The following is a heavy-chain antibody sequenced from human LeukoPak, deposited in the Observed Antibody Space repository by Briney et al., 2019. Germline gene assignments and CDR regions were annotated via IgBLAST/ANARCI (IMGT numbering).Heavy chain of an antibody. CDR2: ISGSGGST. Sequence: GGSLRLSCAASGFTFSSYTMSWVRQAPGKGLEWVSAISGSGGSTYYADSVKGRFTISRDNSKNTLYLQMNSLRAEDTAVYYCAKDSDYYRLFDYWGQGTLVTVSS. CDR1: GFTFSSYT. V-gene: IGHV3-23*01. D-gene: IGHD3-22*01. CDR3: AKDSDYYRLFDY. J-gene: IGHJ4*02.